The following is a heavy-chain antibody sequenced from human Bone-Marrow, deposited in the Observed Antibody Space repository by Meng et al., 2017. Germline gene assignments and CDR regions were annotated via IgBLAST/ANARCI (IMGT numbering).Heavy chain of an antibody. Sequence: GSLRLSCAVYGGSFSGYYWSWLRQPPGKGLEWIGEINHSGSTNYNPSLKSRVTIPVDTSKNQFSLKLSSVTAADTAVYYCARERLWFAYWGQGTLVTVSS. CDR1: GGSFSGYY. CDR3: ARERLWFAY. D-gene: IGHD3-10*01. CDR2: INHSGST. J-gene: IGHJ4*02. V-gene: IGHV4-34*01.